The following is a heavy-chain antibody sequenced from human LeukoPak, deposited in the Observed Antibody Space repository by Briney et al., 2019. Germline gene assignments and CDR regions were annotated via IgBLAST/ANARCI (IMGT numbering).Heavy chain of an antibody. D-gene: IGHD4-11*01. CDR1: GFTFSSYA. CDR3: AKAMTTVTTLVDWFDP. J-gene: IGHJ5*02. Sequence: AGGSLRLSCAASGFTFSSYAMSWVRQAPGKGLEWVSAISGSGGSTYYADSVKGRFTISRDNSKNTLYLQMNSLRAEDTAVYYCAKAMTTVTTLVDWFDPWGQGTLVTVSS. V-gene: IGHV3-23*01. CDR2: ISGSGGST.